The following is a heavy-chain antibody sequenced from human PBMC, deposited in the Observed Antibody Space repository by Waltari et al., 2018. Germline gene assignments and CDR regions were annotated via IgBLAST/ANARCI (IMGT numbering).Heavy chain of an antibody. J-gene: IGHJ4*02. CDR3: ARDGAVSAVLRFFFDY. CDR1: GYTFTTYY. CDR2: INPSSGDT. V-gene: IGHV1-46*01. D-gene: IGHD2-8*01. Sequence: QVQLVQSGAEVKKPGASVKVSCKASGYTFTTYYIHWVRQAPGQGLEWVGIINPSSGDTRYAQKFQDRITLTSDTSSTTLYMELSSLRSEDTAVYYCARDGAVSAVLRFFFDYWGQGTLVTVSS.